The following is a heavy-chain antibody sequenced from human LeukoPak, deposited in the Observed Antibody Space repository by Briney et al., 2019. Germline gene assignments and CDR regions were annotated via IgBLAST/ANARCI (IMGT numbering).Heavy chain of an antibody. J-gene: IGHJ3*02. V-gene: IGHV4-59*08. Sequence: SETLSLTCTVSGDSISDYYWTWVRQPPGKGLEWIGHIYHSGNTNYNPSLKSRVTISVDTSKNQFSLQLRSVTAADTAVYYCARTYCSGGQCCDAFDIWGQGTMVTVSS. CDR1: GDSISDYY. D-gene: IGHD2-15*01. CDR2: IYHSGNT. CDR3: ARTYCSGGQCCDAFDI.